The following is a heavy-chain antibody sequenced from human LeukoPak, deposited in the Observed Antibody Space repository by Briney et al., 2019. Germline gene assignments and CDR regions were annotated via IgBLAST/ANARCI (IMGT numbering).Heavy chain of an antibody. CDR2: IIPIFGTA. D-gene: IGHD2-15*01. V-gene: IGHV1-69*01. J-gene: IGHJ4*02. CDR1: GGTFSSYA. Sequence: ASVKVSCKASGGTFSSYAISWVRQAPGQGLEWMGGIIPIFGTANYAQKFQGRVTITADESTSTAYMELSSLRSEDTAVYYCARSFRVAATPYFGYWGQGTLVTVSS. CDR3: ARSFRVAATPYFGY.